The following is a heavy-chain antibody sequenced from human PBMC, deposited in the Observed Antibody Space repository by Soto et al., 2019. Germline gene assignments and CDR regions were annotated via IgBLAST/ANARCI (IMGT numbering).Heavy chain of an antibody. CDR2: ISGSGEKT. CDR1: GINLSYNA. Sequence: PGGTRRLSCVASGINLSYNAMSWARQAPGKGLQWVSTISGSGEKTYYADSVKGRFTISSDRSNNTLYLQMDSQRADDTAVYYCARLPGGTATRPNYCDKRPMGTVSS. J-gene: IGHJ4*02. D-gene: IGHD6-6*01. CDR3: ARLPGGTATRPNY. V-gene: IGHV3-23*01.